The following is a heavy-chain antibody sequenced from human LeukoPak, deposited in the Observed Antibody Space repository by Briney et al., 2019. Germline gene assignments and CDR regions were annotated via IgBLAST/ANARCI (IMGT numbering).Heavy chain of an antibody. V-gene: IGHV3-23*01. D-gene: IGHD2-15*01. J-gene: IGHJ4*02. CDR1: GFTFSSYA. CDR3: AKAGGIVVVVAAMTDY. CDR2: ISGSGGST. Sequence: PGGSLRLSCAASGFTFSSYAMSWVRQAPGKGLEWVSAISGSGGSTYYADSVKGRFTISRDNSKNTLYLQMNSLRAEDTAVYYCAKAGGIVVVVAAMTDYWGQGTLVTVSS.